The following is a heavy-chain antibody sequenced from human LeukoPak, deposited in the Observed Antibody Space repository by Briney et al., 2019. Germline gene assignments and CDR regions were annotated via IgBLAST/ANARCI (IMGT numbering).Heavy chain of an antibody. J-gene: IGHJ3*02. D-gene: IGHD3-9*01. CDR3: ARVLRYFDWLFKSPHDAFDI. CDR1: GYTFTSYA. V-gene: IGHV1-3*01. CDR2: INAGNGNT. Sequence: ASVKVSCKASGYTFTSYAMHWVRQAPGQRLEWMGWINAGNGNTKYSQEFQGRVTITRDTSASTAYMELSSLRSEDTAVYYCARVLRYFDWLFKSPHDAFDIWGQGTMVTVSS.